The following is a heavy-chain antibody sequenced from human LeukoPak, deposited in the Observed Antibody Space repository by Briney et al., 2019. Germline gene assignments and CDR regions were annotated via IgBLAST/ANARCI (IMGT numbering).Heavy chain of an antibody. V-gene: IGHV3-20*04. CDR3: ARGSWQLAEEVY. CDR1: GFTFDDYG. D-gene: IGHD6-6*01. CDR2: INWNGGST. J-gene: IGHJ4*02. Sequence: GGSLRLSCAASGFTFDDYGMSWVRQVPGKGLEWVSGINWNGGSTGNADSVKGRFTISRDNAKNSLYLQMNSLRGEDTALYYCARGSWQLAEEVYWGQGTLVTVSS.